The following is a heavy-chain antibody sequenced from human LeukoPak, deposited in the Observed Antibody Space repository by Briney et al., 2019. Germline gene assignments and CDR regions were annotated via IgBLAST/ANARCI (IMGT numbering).Heavy chain of an antibody. J-gene: IGHJ5*02. D-gene: IGHD6-19*01. CDR1: GGSISSSSYY. V-gene: IGHV4-39*07. CDR2: IYYSGST. Sequence: SSETLSLTCTVSGGSISSSSYYWGWIRQPPGKGLEWIGSIYYSGSTYYNPSLKSRVTISVDTSKNLFSLKLSSVTAADTAVYYCARDPIAVAGNWFDPWGQGTLVTVSS. CDR3: ARDPIAVAGNWFDP.